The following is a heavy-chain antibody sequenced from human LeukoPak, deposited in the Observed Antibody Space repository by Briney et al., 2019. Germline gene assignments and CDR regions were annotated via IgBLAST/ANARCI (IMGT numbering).Heavy chain of an antibody. J-gene: IGHJ6*02. V-gene: IGHV3-30-3*01. CDR2: ISYDGSNK. Sequence: PGGSLRLSCAASGFTFSSYAMHWVRQAPGKGLEWVAVISYDGSNKYYADSVKGRFTVSRDNSKNTLYLQMNSLRAEDTAVYYCVRDGQWLTYYGMDVWGQGTTVTVSS. D-gene: IGHD6-19*01. CDR3: VRDGQWLTYYGMDV. CDR1: GFTFSSYA.